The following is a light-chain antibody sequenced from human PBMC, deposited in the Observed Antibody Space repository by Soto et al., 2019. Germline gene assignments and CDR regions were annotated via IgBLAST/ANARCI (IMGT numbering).Light chain of an antibody. CDR1: HIFLYSSNNKNY. CDR2: WAS. CDR3: QQYDRTPQGT. J-gene: IGKJ1*01. V-gene: IGKV4-1*01. Sequence: EIFVTQSQYSLSVPRRSRATINCKSSHIFLYSSNNKNYLAWYQQKPGQPPKLLIYWASTRESGVPDRFSGSGSGTDFTLTISSLQAEDVAVYYCQQYDRTPQGTFGQGTKVDIK.